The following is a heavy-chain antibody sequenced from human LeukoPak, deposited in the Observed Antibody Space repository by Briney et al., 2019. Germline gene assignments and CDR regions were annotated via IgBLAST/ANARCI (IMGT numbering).Heavy chain of an antibody. Sequence: GGSLRLSCAASGFTFSSYSMNWVREAPGKGLEWVSSISSSSIYIYYADSVKGRFTISRDNAKNSLYLQMNSLRAEDTAVYYCARTMVRQPFDYWGQGTLVTVSS. V-gene: IGHV3-21*01. D-gene: IGHD3-10*01. J-gene: IGHJ4*02. CDR2: ISSSSIYI. CDR1: GFTFSSYS. CDR3: ARTMVRQPFDY.